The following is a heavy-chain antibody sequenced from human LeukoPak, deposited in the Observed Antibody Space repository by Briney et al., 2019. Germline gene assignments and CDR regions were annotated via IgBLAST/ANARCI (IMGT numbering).Heavy chain of an antibody. CDR1: GYRVTSYW. Sequence: GESLKISCTGSGYRVTSYWIGWVRQMRGKGLEWMGIIYPGDSDTRYSPSFQGQVTISADKSISTAYLQWSSLKASDTAMYYCARLQSIRRDLGWFDPWGQGTLVTVSS. CDR2: IYPGDSDT. CDR3: ARLQSIRRDLGWFDP. D-gene: IGHD6-6*01. V-gene: IGHV5-51*01. J-gene: IGHJ5*02.